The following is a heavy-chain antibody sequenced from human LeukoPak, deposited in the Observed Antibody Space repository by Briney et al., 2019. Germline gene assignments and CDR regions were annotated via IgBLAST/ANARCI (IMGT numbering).Heavy chain of an antibody. CDR1: GVSISSYY. J-gene: IGHJ4*02. V-gene: IGHV4-59*08. CDR3: ARLAAISGSDYPDD. D-gene: IGHD1-26*01. CDR2: IFYSGNT. Sequence: PSETLSLTCTVSGVSISSYYWSWIRQPPGKGLEWIGYIFYSGNTIYNPSLRSRVTISADTPKNHFSLRLRSVTAADTAVYYCARLAAISGSDYPDDWGQGTLVTVSS.